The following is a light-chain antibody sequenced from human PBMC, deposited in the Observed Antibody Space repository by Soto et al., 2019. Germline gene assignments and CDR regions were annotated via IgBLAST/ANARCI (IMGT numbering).Light chain of an antibody. CDR2: SHD. V-gene: IGLV1-44*01. CDR1: SSNIGSNS. CDR3: ASWDDSLNAWV. Sequence: QSVLTQPPSASGTPGQRVTISCSGSSSNIGSNSVNWYQQFPGAAPRFLIFSHDQRPSGVSDRFSGSESGTSASLAISGLQSEDEADYYCASWDDSLNAWVFGGGTKVTVL. J-gene: IGLJ3*02.